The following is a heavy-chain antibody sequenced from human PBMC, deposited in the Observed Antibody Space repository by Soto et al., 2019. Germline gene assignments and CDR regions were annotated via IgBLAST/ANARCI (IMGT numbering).Heavy chain of an antibody. CDR3: ARPWGSGSYSIGVWFDP. V-gene: IGHV4-39*01. Sequence: SETLSLTCTVSGGSISSSSYYWGWIRQPPGKGLEWIGSIYYSGSTYYNPSLKSRVTISVDTSKNQFSLKLSSVTAADTAVYYCARPWGSGSYSIGVWFDPWGQGTLVTVS. J-gene: IGHJ5*02. D-gene: IGHD3-10*01. CDR2: IYYSGST. CDR1: GGSISSSSYY.